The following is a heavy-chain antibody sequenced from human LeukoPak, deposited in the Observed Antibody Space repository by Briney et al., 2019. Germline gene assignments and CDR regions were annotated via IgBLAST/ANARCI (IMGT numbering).Heavy chain of an antibody. Sequence: GGSLRLSCAASGFTFSSYNMNWVRQAPGKGLEWVSYISSSGSTIYYADSVKGRFTISRDNAKNSLYLQMNSLRAEDTAVYYCARDEYNWNVDAFDIWGQGTVVTVSS. D-gene: IGHD1-20*01. V-gene: IGHV3-48*03. CDR1: GFTFSSYN. J-gene: IGHJ3*02. CDR3: ARDEYNWNVDAFDI. CDR2: ISSSGSTI.